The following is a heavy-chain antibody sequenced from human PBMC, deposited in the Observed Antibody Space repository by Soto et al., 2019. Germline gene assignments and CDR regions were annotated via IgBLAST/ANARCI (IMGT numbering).Heavy chain of an antibody. D-gene: IGHD1-1*01. CDR3: AREDRTNGYNYDY. CDR1: GGSISSSNYY. V-gene: IGHV4-39*01. Sequence: SETLSLTCSVSGGSISSSNYYWAWIRQPPGKGLEWIGSIYYIGNTYYNPSLKSRVTMSVDTSKNQFSLKVTSVTAADTAIYYCAREDRTNGYNYDYWGQGTLVTVS. J-gene: IGHJ4*02. CDR2: IYYIGNT.